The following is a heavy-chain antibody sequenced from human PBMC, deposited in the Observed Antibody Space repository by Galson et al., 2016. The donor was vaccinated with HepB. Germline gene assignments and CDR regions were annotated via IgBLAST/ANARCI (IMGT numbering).Heavy chain of an antibody. V-gene: IGHV3-11*05. J-gene: IGHJ3*02. D-gene: IGHD1-1*01. CDR2: INSNSNYV. CDR3: ARVSSNDRGFDN. Sequence: SLRLSCAASGFMFSDYYMYWVRQAPGKGLEWVSYINSNSNYVNYADSVKGRFTISRDNAKSSLYLQMNNLRAEDTALYFCARVSSNDRGFDNWGQGTLVTVSS. CDR1: GFMFSDYY.